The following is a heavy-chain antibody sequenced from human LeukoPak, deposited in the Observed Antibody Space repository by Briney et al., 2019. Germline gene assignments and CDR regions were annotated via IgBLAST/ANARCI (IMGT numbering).Heavy chain of an antibody. J-gene: IGHJ4*02. Sequence: SQTLSLTCTVSGGSISSGDYYWSWIRQPPGKGLEWLGYIYYSGSTYYNPSLKSRVTISVDTSKNQFSLKLSSVTAADTAVYYCARGCSSTSCYVDYRGQGTLVTVSS. CDR3: ARGCSSTSCYVDY. CDR1: GGSISSGDYY. CDR2: IYYSGST. V-gene: IGHV4-30-4*08. D-gene: IGHD2-2*01.